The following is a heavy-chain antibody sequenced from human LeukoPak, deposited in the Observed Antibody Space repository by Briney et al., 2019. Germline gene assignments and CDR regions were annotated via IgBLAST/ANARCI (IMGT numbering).Heavy chain of an antibody. CDR1: GGSISSGTYY. CDR3: ARDGRYLGYFDY. V-gene: IGHV4-61*01. J-gene: IGHJ4*02. CDR2: IYYTGST. D-gene: IGHD3-10*01. Sequence: SQTLSLTCTVSGGSISSGTYYWSWIRQPPGKGLEWIGYIYYTGSTNYNPSLKSRVTMSVDTSKNQFSLKLSSVTAADTAVYYCARDGRYLGYFDYWGQGTLVTVSS.